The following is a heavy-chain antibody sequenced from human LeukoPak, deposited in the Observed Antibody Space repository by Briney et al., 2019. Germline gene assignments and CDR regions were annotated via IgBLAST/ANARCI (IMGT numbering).Heavy chain of an antibody. V-gene: IGHV4-39*01. D-gene: IGHD6-13*01. CDR1: GGSLSSSSYY. CDR3: ANHGRAIAASGAKDYFDY. Sequence: SETLSLTRMVSGGSLSSSSYYWGWIRQPPGKGLEWIGCLYYSGSTYNNPSLKRRVTISVDTSKNQFSLKLSTVTAADTDVYYCANHGRAIAASGAKDYFDYWGQGTLVTVSS. CDR2: LYYSGST. J-gene: IGHJ4*02.